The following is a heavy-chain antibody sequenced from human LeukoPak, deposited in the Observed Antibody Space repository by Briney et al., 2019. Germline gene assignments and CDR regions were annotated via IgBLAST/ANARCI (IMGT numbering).Heavy chain of an antibody. V-gene: IGHV4-4*07. D-gene: IGHD1-26*01. J-gene: IGHJ3*02. CDR2: IYTSGST. Sequence: SETLSLTCTVSGGSVSYYYWSWIRQPPGKGLEWIGRIYTSGSTNYNPSLKSRVTMSVDTSKNQFSLKLSSVTAADTAVYYCARGGIVGATSRSDAFDIWGQGTMVTVSS. CDR1: GGSVSYYY. CDR3: ARGGIVGATSRSDAFDI.